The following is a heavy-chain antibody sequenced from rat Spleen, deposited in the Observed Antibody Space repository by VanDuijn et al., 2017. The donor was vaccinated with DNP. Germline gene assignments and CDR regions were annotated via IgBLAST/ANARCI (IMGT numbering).Heavy chain of an antibody. CDR1: GFTFSNYD. D-gene: IGHD1-10*01. CDR2: ISYDGSST. CDR3: VRHNNYYFDY. Sequence: EVQLVETGGGLVQPGRSMKLSCAASGFTFSNYDMAWVRQAPKKGLEWVATISYDGSSTFYRDSVKGRFTISRDNAKSTLYLQRDSLRSEDTATYHCVRHNNYYFDYWGQGVMVTVSS. V-gene: IGHV5-7*01. J-gene: IGHJ2*01.